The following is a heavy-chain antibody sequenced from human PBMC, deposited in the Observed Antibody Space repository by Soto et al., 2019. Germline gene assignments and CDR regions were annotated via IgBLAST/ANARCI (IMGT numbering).Heavy chain of an antibody. J-gene: IGHJ4*02. CDR1: GYTFTSYS. D-gene: IGHD1-26*01. Sequence: ASVKVSCKASGYTFTSYSISWVRQAPGQGLGWMGWLSPYNGNTNYAQNFQGRVTVTTDTSTDTAYMELRSLRSDDTAVYYCATVVGAVPSWGQGALVTVSS. CDR3: ATVVGAVPS. V-gene: IGHV1-18*01. CDR2: LSPYNGNT.